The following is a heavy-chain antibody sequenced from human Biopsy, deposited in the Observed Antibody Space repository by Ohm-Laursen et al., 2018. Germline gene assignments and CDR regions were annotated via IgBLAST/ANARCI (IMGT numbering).Heavy chain of an antibody. Sequence: SLRLSCAASGFTFRTYGMHWVRQAPGKGLEWVAVISFDGSDQKYADSVKGRFTISRDNSKNALYLQMNSLRAEDTAVFYCVKDRGAAGTDYYYGMDVWGQGATVSVSS. V-gene: IGHV3-30*18. CDR3: VKDRGAAGTDYYYGMDV. CDR1: GFTFRTYG. D-gene: IGHD6-13*01. CDR2: ISFDGSDQ. J-gene: IGHJ6*02.